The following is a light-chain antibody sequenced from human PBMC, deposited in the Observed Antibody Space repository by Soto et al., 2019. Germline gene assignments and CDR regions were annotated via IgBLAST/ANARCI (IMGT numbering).Light chain of an antibody. Sequence: DIQMTQSPSTLSASVGDRVTITCRASQSISWWLAWYQQKPGKAPKLLIYDASSLASGVPSRFSGSGSGTEFTLTISSLQPNDFATYYCQQYNSYRTFGQGTKVDIK. CDR3: QQYNSYRT. CDR1: QSISWW. V-gene: IGKV1-5*01. CDR2: DAS. J-gene: IGKJ1*01.